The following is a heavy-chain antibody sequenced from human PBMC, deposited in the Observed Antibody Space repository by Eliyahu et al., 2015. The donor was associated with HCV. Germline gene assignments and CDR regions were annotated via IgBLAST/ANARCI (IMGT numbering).Heavy chain of an antibody. V-gene: IGHV3-23*01. D-gene: IGHD3-10*01. CDR3: AKDLMYVLQYFGESKGLDY. J-gene: IGHJ4*02. Sequence: EVQLLESGGGLVQPGGSLRLSCAASGXXFSYYAXXWGRQAPGKGLGWVXAISGSGGSXYYADSVRGRFTISRDNSKNTLYLQMYSLRADDTAVYYCAKDLMYVLQYFGESKGLDYWGQGTRVTVSS. CDR2: ISGSGGSX. CDR1: GXXFSYYA.